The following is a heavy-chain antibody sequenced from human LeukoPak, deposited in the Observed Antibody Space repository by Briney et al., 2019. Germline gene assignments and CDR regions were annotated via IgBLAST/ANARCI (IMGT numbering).Heavy chain of an antibody. CDR3: ARDKRFGAAASWFDP. CDR2: FYHSGST. Sequence: SETLSLTCTVSGYFIRSGFYWGWIRQPPGEGLEWIGSFYHSGSTYYNPSLESRVTISLDTSKNQLSLKLTSVTAADTAVYYCARDKRFGAAASWFDPWGQGTLVTVSS. V-gene: IGHV4-38-2*02. CDR1: GYFIRSGFY. J-gene: IGHJ5*02. D-gene: IGHD6-13*01.